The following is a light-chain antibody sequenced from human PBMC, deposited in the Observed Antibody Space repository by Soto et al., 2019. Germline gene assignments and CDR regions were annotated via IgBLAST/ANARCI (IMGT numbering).Light chain of an antibody. CDR3: QSYDNSLSGSGV. CDR2: GNS. J-gene: IGLJ1*01. V-gene: IGLV1-40*01. CDR1: SSKIGAVYD. Sequence: QSALAQPPSVSGSPGQSGTISCTGISSKIGAVYDVHWYQHVPGTAPRLLIFGNSNRPSGVPDRFSGSKSGPSAFLAITGLQAEDEADYYCQSYDNSLSGSGVFGTGTKVTVL.